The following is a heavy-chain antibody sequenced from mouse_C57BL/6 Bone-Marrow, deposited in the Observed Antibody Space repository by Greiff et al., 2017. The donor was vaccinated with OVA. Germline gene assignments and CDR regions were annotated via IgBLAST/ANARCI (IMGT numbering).Heavy chain of an antibody. Sequence: QVQLQQPGAELVKPGASVKLSCKASGYTFTSYWMHWVKQRPGQGLEWIGMIHPNSGSTNYNEKFKSKATLTVDKSSSTAYMQLSSLTSEDSAVYYGARWYYYGSRRYFDVWGTGTTVTVSS. V-gene: IGHV1-64*01. J-gene: IGHJ1*03. D-gene: IGHD1-1*01. CDR2: IHPNSGST. CDR3: ARWYYYGSRRYFDV. CDR1: GYTFTSYW.